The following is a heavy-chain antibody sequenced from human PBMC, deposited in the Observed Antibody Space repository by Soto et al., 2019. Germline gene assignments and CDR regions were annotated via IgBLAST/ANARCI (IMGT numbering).Heavy chain of an antibody. D-gene: IGHD2-15*01. CDR3: ARRFGYCSGGSCYHYGMDV. CDR1: GFTFSSYE. J-gene: IGHJ6*02. V-gene: IGHV3-48*03. CDR2: ISSSGSTI. Sequence: PGGSLRLSCAASGFTFSSYEMNWVRQAPGKGLEWVSYISSSGSTIYYADSVKGRFTISRDNAKNSLYLQMNSLRAEDTAVYYCARRFGYCSGGSCYHYGMDVWGQGTTVTVSS.